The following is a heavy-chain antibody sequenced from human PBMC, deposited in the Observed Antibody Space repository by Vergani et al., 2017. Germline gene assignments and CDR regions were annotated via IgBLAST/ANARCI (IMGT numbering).Heavy chain of an antibody. D-gene: IGHD1-7*01. CDR2: IYWNDDQ. J-gene: IGHJ6*03. V-gene: IGHV2-5*04. Sequence: QITLKESGPTLVKPTQTLTLTFTFSGFSLNTRGVSVAWIRQPPGNALDWLALIYWNDDQHYSPSLNNRVTITKDTSKNQVVLTMPNMDYVDTGTYYCVYRKTECGTTGXFYPFYYYDYMDVWGKGTTVTVSS. CDR1: GFSLNTRGVS. CDR3: VYRKTECGTTGXFYPFYYYDYMDV.